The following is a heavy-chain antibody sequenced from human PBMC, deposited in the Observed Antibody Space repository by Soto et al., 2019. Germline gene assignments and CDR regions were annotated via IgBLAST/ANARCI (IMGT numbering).Heavy chain of an antibody. V-gene: IGHV3-74*01. D-gene: IGHD4-4*01. CDR1: GFTFSSYW. CDR2: ISTDASST. Sequence: EVQLVESGGGLVQPGGSLRLSCAASGFTFSSYWMHWVRQAPGKGLVWVSSISTDASSTSYADPVKGRFTISRDNAKSTLYLQMKSVRAEDTAVYYCARLPSKSPQYWGQATVVIVSP. CDR3: ARLPSKSPQY. J-gene: IGHJ1*01.